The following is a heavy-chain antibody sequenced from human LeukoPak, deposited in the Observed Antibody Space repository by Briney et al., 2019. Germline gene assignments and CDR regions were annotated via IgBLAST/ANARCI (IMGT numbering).Heavy chain of an antibody. CDR3: ARGAIAAAGTLFDP. CDR2: IIPILGIA. Sequence: ASVKVSCKASGGTFSSYAISWVRQAPGQGLEWMGRIIPILGIANYAQKFQGRVTITADKSTSTAYMELSSLRSEDTAVYYCARGAIAAAGTLFDPGGQGTLVTVSS. D-gene: IGHD6-13*01. CDR1: GGTFSSYA. J-gene: IGHJ5*02. V-gene: IGHV1-69*04.